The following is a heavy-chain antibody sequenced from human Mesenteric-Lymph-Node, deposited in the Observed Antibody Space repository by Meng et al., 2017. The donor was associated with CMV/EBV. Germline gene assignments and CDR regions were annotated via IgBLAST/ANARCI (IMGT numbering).Heavy chain of an antibody. CDR2: ISSRNSFI. CDR1: GFTFSSHT. J-gene: IGHJ4*02. D-gene: IGHD1-26*01. CDR3: ARDLKWELLY. Sequence: GGSLRLSCAASGFTFSSHTMTWVRQAPGRGLEWVSSISSRNSFIYYADSVKGRFTISRDNAKNSLYLQMNSLRAEDTAVYYCARDLKWELLYWGQGTLVTVSS. V-gene: IGHV3-21*01.